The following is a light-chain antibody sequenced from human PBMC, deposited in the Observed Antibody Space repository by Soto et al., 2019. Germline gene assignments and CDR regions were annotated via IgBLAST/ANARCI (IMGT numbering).Light chain of an antibody. J-gene: IGLJ2*01. CDR2: DVN. Sequence: QSVLTQPASVSGSPGQWITISCTGTSSDIGAYNFVSWYQQHPGKAPKLMLYDVNIRPSGVSNRFSGYKSGNTAPLTISGLQAEDVADYYCASWATSTTMRFGGGTKRTVL. CDR3: ASWATSTTMR. V-gene: IGLV2-14*03. CDR1: SSDIGAYNF.